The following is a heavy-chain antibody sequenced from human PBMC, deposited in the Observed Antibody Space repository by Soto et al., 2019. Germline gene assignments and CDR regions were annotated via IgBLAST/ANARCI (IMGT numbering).Heavy chain of an antibody. V-gene: IGHV3-48*03. CDR2: ISSSGSTI. J-gene: IGHJ4*02. CDR1: GFTFSSYE. CDR3: AREYYDFWSGYQAPDYFDY. D-gene: IGHD3-3*01. Sequence: PGGSLRLSCAASGFTFSSYEMNWVRQAPGKGLEWVSYISSSGSTIYYADSVKGRFTISRDNAKNSLHLQMNSLRAEDTAVYYCAREYYDFWSGYQAPDYFDYWGQGTLVTVSS.